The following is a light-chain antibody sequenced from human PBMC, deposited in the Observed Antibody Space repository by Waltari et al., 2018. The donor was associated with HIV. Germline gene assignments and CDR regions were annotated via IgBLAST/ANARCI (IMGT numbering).Light chain of an antibody. J-gene: IGLJ2*01. CDR2: QDN. Sequence: SYDLAQPPSVSVSPGQTDSITCSGDTLGDTFASWYQQRPGQSPLLIIYQDNRRPSGIPDQFSGSHSGNAATLTISETQAMDEADYFCQAWVSRTAWVIFGGGTKLTVV. V-gene: IGLV3-1*01. CDR3: QAWVSRTAWVI. CDR1: TLGDTF.